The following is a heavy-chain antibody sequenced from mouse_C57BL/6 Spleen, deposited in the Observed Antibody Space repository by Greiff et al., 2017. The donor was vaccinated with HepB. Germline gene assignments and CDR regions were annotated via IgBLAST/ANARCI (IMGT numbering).Heavy chain of an antibody. CDR3: AREDGGALDY. V-gene: IGHV5-17*01. CDR2: ISSGSSTI. J-gene: IGHJ2*01. CDR1: GFTFSDYG. Sequence: EVKLMESGGGLVKPGGSLKLSCAASGFTFSDYGMHWVRQAPEKGLEWVAYISSGSSTIYYADTVTGRFTISRDNANNTLFLQMTSLRSEDTAMEYSAREDGGALDYWGQGTTRTVAS.